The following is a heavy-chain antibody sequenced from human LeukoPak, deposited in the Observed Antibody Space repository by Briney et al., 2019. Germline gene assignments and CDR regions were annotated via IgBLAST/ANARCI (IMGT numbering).Heavy chain of an antibody. J-gene: IGHJ4*02. Sequence: GGSLRLSCAASGFTFSSYAMHWVRQAPGKGLEWVAVISYDGSNKYYADSVKGRFTISRDNSKNTLYLQMNSLRAEDTAVYYCAKDFAWIQLWLGDYWGQGTLVTVSS. CDR3: AKDFAWIQLWLGDY. CDR1: GFTFSSYA. D-gene: IGHD5-18*01. V-gene: IGHV3-30-3*01. CDR2: ISYDGSNK.